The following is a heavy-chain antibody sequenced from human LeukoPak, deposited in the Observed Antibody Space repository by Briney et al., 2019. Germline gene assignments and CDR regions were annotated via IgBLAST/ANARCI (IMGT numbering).Heavy chain of an antibody. D-gene: IGHD3-22*01. J-gene: IGHJ4*02. V-gene: IGHV1-18*01. CDR2: ISAYNGNT. CDR1: GYTFTSYG. CDR3: ARPALKYYYDSSGYSYFDY. Sequence: ASVKVSCKASGYTFTSYGISWVRQAPGQGLEWMGWISAYNGNTNYAQKLQGRVTMTTDTSTSTAYMELRSLRSDDTAVYYCARPALKYYYDSSGYSYFDYWGQGTLVTVSS.